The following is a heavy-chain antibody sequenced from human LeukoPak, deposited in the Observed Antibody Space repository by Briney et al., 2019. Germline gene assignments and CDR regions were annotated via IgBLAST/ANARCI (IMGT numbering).Heavy chain of an antibody. V-gene: IGHV1-46*01. CDR3: ARDYDFWSGYRNNWFDP. Sequence: ASVKVSCKASGYTFTGYYMHWVRQAPGQGLEWMGIINPSGGSTTYAQKFQGRVTMTRDTSTSTVYMELYSLRSEDTAVYYCARDYDFWSGYRNNWFDPWGQGTLVTVSS. CDR2: INPSGGST. J-gene: IGHJ5*02. CDR1: GYTFTGYY. D-gene: IGHD3-3*01.